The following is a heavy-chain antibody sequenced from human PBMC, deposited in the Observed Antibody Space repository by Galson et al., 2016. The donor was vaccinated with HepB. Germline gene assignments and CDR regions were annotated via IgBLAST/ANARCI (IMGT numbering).Heavy chain of an antibody. D-gene: IGHD3-10*01. V-gene: IGHV3-9*01. CDR1: GFTFADYA. J-gene: IGHJ1*01. CDR3: AKAPSGSAYGSRYFQH. Sequence: SLRLSCAASGFTFADYAIHWVRQAPGKGLEWVSGISWNSGRIAYAGSVRGRFTISRDNAKNSLYLQMNSLRAEDTGFDYCAKAPSGSAYGSRYFQHWGQGTLVIVSS. CDR2: ISWNSGRI.